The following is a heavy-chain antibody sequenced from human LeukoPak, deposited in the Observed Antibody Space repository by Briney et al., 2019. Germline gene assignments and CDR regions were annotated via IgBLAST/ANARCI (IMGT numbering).Heavy chain of an antibody. CDR2: IYYSGST. Sequence: PSETLSLTCTVSGGSISSGGYYWSWIRQHPGKGLEWIGYIYYSGSTYYNPSLKSRVTISVDTSKNQFSLKLSSVTAADTAVYYCARGRSAIAAATPWGQGTLVTVSS. V-gene: IGHV4-31*03. CDR1: GGSISSGGYY. D-gene: IGHD6-25*01. J-gene: IGHJ5*02. CDR3: ARGRSAIAAATP.